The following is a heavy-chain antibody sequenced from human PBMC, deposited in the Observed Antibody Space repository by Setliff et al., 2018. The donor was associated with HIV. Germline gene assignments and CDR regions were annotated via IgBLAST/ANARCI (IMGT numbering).Heavy chain of an antibody. J-gene: IGHJ6*03. Sequence: ASVKVSCKASGGTFGSYDISWVRQAPGQGLEWMGWISDYNGNTNYAQKLKVRVTMTTDTYTSTAYMELRSLRCDDTDVYYCARARITMVRGVHRRGDYYYYMDVWGKGTTVTVSS. CDR2: ISDYNGNT. D-gene: IGHD3-10*01. CDR3: ARARITMVRGVHRRGDYYYYMDV. CDR1: GGTFGSYD. V-gene: IGHV1-18*01.